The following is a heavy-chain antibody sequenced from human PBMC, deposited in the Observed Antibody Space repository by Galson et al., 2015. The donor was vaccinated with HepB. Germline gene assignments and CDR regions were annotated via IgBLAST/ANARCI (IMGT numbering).Heavy chain of an antibody. CDR3: AMPLGYRSSASCYFSAEQYSYMDV. D-gene: IGHD2-2*01. J-gene: IGHJ6*03. CDR2: SRNKPKGYST. Sequence: SLRLSCAVSGFSFSDHYIDWVRQAPGKGLEWVGRSRNKPKGYSTAYAASVKGSFTVSRDDSKNSVFLQMNSLRSEDTAVYYCAMPLGYRSSASCYFSAEQYSYMDVWGKGTTVTVSS. CDR1: GFSFSDHY. V-gene: IGHV3-72*01.